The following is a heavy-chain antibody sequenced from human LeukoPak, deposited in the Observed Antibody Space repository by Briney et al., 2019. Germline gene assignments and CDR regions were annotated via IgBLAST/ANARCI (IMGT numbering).Heavy chain of an antibody. CDR2: IYTSGST. Sequence: SETLSLTFTVSGRSISSYYWSWIRQPPGKGLEWIGYIYTSGSTNYNPSLKSRVTISVDTSKNQFSLKLSSVTAADTAVYYCARQSRYCGGDCYFDYWGQGTLVTVSS. D-gene: IGHD2-21*02. CDR1: GRSISSYY. J-gene: IGHJ4*02. CDR3: ARQSRYCGGDCYFDY. V-gene: IGHV4-4*09.